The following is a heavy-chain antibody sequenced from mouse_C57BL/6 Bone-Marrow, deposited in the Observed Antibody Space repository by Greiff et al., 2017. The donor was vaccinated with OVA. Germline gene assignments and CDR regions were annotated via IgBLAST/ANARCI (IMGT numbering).Heavy chain of an antibody. J-gene: IGHJ1*03. D-gene: IGHD1-1*01. CDR2: IDPSDSET. Sequence: QVQLQQPGAELVRPGSSVKLSCKASGYTFTSYWMHWVKQRPIQGLAWIGNIDPSDSETHYNQKFKDKATLTVDKSSSTAYMQLSSLTSEDSAVYYCARSSGTVVADWYFDVWGTGTTVTVSS. V-gene: IGHV1-52*01. CDR3: ARSSGTVVADWYFDV. CDR1: GYTFTSYW.